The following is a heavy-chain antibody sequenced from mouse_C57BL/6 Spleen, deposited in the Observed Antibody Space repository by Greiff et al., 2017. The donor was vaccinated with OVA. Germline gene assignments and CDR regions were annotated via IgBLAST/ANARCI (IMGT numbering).Heavy chain of an antibody. D-gene: IGHD2-2*01. J-gene: IGHJ3*01. CDR1: GYTFTSYW. V-gene: IGHV1-5*01. CDR3: TRPPLYGYDEGWFAY. CDR2: IYPGNSDT. Sequence: EVKLQESGTVLARPGASVKMSCKTSGYTFTSYWMHWVKQRPGQGLEWIGAIYPGNSDTSYNQKFKGKAKLTAVTSASTAYMELSSLTNEDSAVYYCTRPPLYGYDEGWFAYWGQGTLVTVSA.